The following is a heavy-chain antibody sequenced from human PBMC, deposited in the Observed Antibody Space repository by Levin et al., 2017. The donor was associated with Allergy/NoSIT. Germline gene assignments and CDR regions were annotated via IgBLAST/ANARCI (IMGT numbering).Heavy chain of an antibody. D-gene: IGHD2-2*01. CDR1: GYTFTTYG. CDR2: ISAYSGNT. CDR3: ARAVRNQLVSDV. V-gene: IGHV1-18*01. Sequence: GESLKISCQASGYTFTTYGISWVRQAPGQGLEWMGWISAYSGNTNYAQKLQGRVTMTTDTSTNTAYMELRSLRSDDTAVYYCARAVRNQLVSDVWGQGTTVSVSS. J-gene: IGHJ6*02.